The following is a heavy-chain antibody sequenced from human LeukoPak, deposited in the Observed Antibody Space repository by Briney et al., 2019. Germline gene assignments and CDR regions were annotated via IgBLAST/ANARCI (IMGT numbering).Heavy chain of an antibody. V-gene: IGHV4-59*01. CDR1: GGSFSSYY. CDR2: IYYSGST. CDR3: ARDLRCSTTSCYTSWFDP. D-gene: IGHD2-2*02. J-gene: IGHJ5*02. Sequence: SETLSLTCTVSGGSFSSYYWSWIRQPPGKGLEWVGYIYYSGSTNYNPSLKSRVTISVDTSKNQFSLRLSSVTAADTAVHYCARDLRCSTTSCYTSWFDPGGQGTLVTVSS.